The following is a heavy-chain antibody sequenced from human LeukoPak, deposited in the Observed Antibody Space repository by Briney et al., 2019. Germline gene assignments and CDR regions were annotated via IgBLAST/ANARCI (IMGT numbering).Heavy chain of an antibody. J-gene: IGHJ3*02. D-gene: IGHD2-15*01. CDR3: ASSRSCCSRSAFDI. Sequence: SETLSLTCTVSGCSISSYDWTWIRQPPGKGLEWVGYSYYTGNTNYNPSPKSRITISVDTSKNKISLLLSSVTAADTAFYYYASSRSCCSRSAFDICGQGKMVAVSS. CDR1: GCSISSYD. CDR2: SYYTGNT. V-gene: IGHV4-59*01.